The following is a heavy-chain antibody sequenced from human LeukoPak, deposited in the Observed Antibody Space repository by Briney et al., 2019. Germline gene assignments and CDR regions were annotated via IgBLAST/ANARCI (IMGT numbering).Heavy chain of an antibody. CDR3: ARSKTIQLDAMDV. CDR1: GLTFSTYS. V-gene: IGHV3-21*01. Sequence: GGSLRLSCAASGLTFSTYSMNWVRQAPGKGLEWVSSISSSTKYIHYADSLKGRFTMSRDNAKNSLHLQMNSLRVEDTAVYYCARSKTIQLDAMDVWGTGTTVTVSS. J-gene: IGHJ6*04. CDR2: ISSSTKYI. D-gene: IGHD5-18*01.